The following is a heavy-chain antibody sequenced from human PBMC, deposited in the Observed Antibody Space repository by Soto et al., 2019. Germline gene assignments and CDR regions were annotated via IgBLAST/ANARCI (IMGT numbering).Heavy chain of an antibody. J-gene: IGHJ5*01. CDR2: IFYSGST. CDR1: GDSVRRGSYY. V-gene: IGHV4-61*01. CDR3: ARDTGYFAGSGYYYGLDS. Sequence: PSETLSLTCTVSGDSVRRGSYYWSWIRQPPGKGLEWIGHIFYSGSTTYNPSLQSRVTISLNTSKNQFSLKLTSVTAADTAMYFCARDTGYFAGSGYYYGLDSWGQGTLVTVSS. D-gene: IGHD3-22*01.